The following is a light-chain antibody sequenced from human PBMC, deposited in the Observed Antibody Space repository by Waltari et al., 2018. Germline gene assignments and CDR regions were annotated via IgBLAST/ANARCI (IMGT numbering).Light chain of an antibody. Sequence: DIQLTQSPSSLSASVGDRVTITCRASQYISTSLNWYQQRAQRPPKLLIYGAATLQSGVPSRFSGDGSGTEFTLTISSLQPEDLATYYCQQSYTPPPLTFGGGTKVDIK. V-gene: IGKV1-39*01. CDR1: QYISTS. J-gene: IGKJ4*01. CDR3: QQSYTPPPLT. CDR2: GAA.